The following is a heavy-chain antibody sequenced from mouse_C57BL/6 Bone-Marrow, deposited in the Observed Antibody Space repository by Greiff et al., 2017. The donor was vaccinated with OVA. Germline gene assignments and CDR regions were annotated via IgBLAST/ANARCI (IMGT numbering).Heavy chain of an antibody. Sequence: QVQLQQSGPGLVAPSQSLSITCTVSGFSLTSYGVHWVRQPPGKGLEWLVVIWSDGSTTYNSALKSRLSISKDNSKSQVFLKMNSLQTDDTAMYYCARQKAYYSNYDYAMDYWGQGTSVTVSS. CDR3: ARQKAYYSNYDYAMDY. CDR1: GFSLTSYG. V-gene: IGHV2-6-1*01. CDR2: IWSDGST. D-gene: IGHD2-5*01. J-gene: IGHJ4*01.